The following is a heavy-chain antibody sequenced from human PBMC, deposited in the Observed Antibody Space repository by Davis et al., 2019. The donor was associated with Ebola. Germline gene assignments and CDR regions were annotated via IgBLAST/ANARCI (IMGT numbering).Heavy chain of an antibody. J-gene: IGHJ4*02. Sequence: GESLKISCTDSVITFSSYAMTWVRQAPGKGLEWVSAISGSGGSTHYADSVKGRFTISRDNSKNTLYLQMNSLRAEDTAVYYCARNNRGGDWDYWGQGTLVTVSS. D-gene: IGHD2-21*02. CDR2: ISGSGGST. CDR3: ARNNRGGDWDY. V-gene: IGHV3-23*01. CDR1: VITFSSYA.